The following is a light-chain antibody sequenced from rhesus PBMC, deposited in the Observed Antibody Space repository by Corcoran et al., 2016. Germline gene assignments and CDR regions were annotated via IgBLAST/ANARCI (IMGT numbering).Light chain of an antibody. CDR1: SSNIGGNN. V-gene: IGLV1S4*01. Sequence: QSVLTQPPSASGAPGQSVTISCSGSSSNIGGNNVYWYQQLPGTAPKLLIYYSNQRTSGVPDRFSGSKSGTSASLAITGLRSEDEADYYCAAWDDSLSSYIFGAGTRLTVL. CDR2: YSN. J-gene: IGLJ1*01. CDR3: AAWDDSLSSYI.